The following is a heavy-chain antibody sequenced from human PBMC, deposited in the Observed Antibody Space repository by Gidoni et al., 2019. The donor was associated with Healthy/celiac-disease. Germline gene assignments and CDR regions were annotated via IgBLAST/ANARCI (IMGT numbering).Heavy chain of an antibody. V-gene: IGHV3-73*02. J-gene: IGHJ3*02. CDR2: IRSKANSYAT. CDR3: TRSYQLLYRTRDGYKPDAFDI. CDR1: GFTFSGSA. D-gene: IGHD2-2*02. Sequence: EVQLVESGGGLVQPGGSLKLSCAASGFTFSGSAMPWVRQASGKGLEWVGRIRSKANSYATAYAASVKGRFTISRDDSKNTAYLQMNSLKTEDTAVYYCTRSYQLLYRTRDGYKPDAFDIWGQGTMVTVSS.